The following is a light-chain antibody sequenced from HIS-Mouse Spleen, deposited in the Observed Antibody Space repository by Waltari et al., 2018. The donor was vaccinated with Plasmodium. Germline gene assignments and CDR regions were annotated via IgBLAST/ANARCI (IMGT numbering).Light chain of an antibody. CDR3: SSYAGSNNLV. V-gene: IGLV2-8*01. J-gene: IGLJ2*01. Sequence: QSALTQPPPASGSPGQSVTISCTGTSSDVGGYNYVSWYQQHPGKAPKPMIYEVSKRPSGVPDRFSGSKSGNTASLTVSGLQAEDEADYYCSSYAGSNNLVFGGGTKLTVL. CDR2: EVS. CDR1: SSDVGGYNY.